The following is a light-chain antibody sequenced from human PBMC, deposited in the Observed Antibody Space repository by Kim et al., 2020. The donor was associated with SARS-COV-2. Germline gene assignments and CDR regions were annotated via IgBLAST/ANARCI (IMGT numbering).Light chain of an antibody. V-gene: IGLV1-47*01. CDR2: RNN. CDR1: SSNIGSNY. J-gene: IGLJ2*01. Sequence: GQRFTISCSGSSSNIGSNYVYWYQQLPGTAPKLLIYRNNQRPSGVPDRFSGSKSGTSASLAISGLRSEDEADYYCAAWDDSLSAVVFGGGTQLTVL. CDR3: AAWDDSLSAVV.